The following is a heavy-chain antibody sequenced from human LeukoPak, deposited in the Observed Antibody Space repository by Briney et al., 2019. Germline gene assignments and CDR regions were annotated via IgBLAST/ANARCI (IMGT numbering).Heavy chain of an antibody. CDR2: IYYSGST. J-gene: IGHJ4*02. CDR3: ARYTAMDNYLDY. CDR1: GRSISNSY. V-gene: IGHV4-59*08. D-gene: IGHD5-18*01. Sequence: SETLSLTCTVSGRSISNSYWSWIRQPPGKGLEWIGYIYYSGSTSYNPSLKSRVTISVDTSKNQFSLKLTSVTAADTAVYFCARYTAMDNYLDYWGQGSLVTVSS.